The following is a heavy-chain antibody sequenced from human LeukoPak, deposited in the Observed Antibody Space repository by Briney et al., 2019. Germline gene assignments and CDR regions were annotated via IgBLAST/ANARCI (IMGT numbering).Heavy chain of an antibody. CDR3: ARDEGSGIAVAADY. Sequence: GASVKVSCKASGGTFSSYAISWVRQAPGQGLEWMGGIIPIFGTANYAQKFQGRVTITADESTSTAYMELSSLRSEDTAVYYCARDEGSGIAVAADYWGQGTLVTVS. D-gene: IGHD6-19*01. J-gene: IGHJ4*02. CDR2: IIPIFGTA. V-gene: IGHV1-69*13. CDR1: GGTFSSYA.